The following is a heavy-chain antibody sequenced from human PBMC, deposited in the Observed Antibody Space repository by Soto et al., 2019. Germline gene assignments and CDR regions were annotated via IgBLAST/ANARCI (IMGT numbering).Heavy chain of an antibody. CDR3: ARSPYYYDSSNYYGY. D-gene: IGHD3-22*01. V-gene: IGHV3-48*02. Sequence: EVPLVESGGGLVQPGGSLRLSYAASGFTFSSYGMNWVRRAPGKGLEWVSYISSSSTTIYYADSVKGRFTIFRDNAKNSLYLQLNSLRDEDTAVYYCARSPYYYDSSNYYGYWGQGTRVTVSS. CDR1: GFTFSSYG. CDR2: ISSSSTTI. J-gene: IGHJ4*02.